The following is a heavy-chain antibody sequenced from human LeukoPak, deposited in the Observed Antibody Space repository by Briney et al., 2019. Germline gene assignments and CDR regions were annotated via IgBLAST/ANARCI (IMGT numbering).Heavy chain of an antibody. CDR3: ATQAEAGAFDI. CDR2: ISVQHGNT. Sequence: ASVRVSSTASVYTFTTSAISTVRQAPGQRLEWRGWISVQHGNTKYTKHLKGRVTLTTDTSTSTAYMDLRSLRSEDTDVHYCATQAEAGAFDIWGQGTMVTVSS. V-gene: IGHV1-18*01. J-gene: IGHJ3*02. CDR1: VYTFTTSA. D-gene: IGHD6-13*01.